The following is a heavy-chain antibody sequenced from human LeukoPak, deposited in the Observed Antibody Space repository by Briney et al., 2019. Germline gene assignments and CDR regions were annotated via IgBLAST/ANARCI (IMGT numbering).Heavy chain of an antibody. D-gene: IGHD4-23*01. V-gene: IGHV4-30-4*08. CDR2: IYYSGST. CDR3: ARGGVFSAVGFDY. Sequence: SETLSLTCTVSGGSISSGDYYWSWIRQPPGRGLEWIGYIYYSGSTYYNPSLESRVSISLDTSKNQFSLKLSSVTAADTAVYYCARGGVFSAVGFDYWGQGTLVTVSS. CDR1: GGSISSGDYY. J-gene: IGHJ4*02.